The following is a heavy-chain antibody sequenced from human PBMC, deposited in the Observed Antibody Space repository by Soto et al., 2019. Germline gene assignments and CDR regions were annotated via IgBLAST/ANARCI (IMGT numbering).Heavy chain of an antibody. Sequence: QVQLVQSGAEVKKPGASVKVSCKASGYTFTSYGISWVRQAPGQGLEWMGWISAYNGNTNYAQKLQGRVTMTADTSTSTAYKELRSLRSDDTAVYYCARDGGGRIAVATGDFDYWGQGTLVTVSS. V-gene: IGHV1-18*01. J-gene: IGHJ4*02. CDR1: GYTFTSYG. CDR2: ISAYNGNT. D-gene: IGHD6-19*01. CDR3: ARDGGGRIAVATGDFDY.